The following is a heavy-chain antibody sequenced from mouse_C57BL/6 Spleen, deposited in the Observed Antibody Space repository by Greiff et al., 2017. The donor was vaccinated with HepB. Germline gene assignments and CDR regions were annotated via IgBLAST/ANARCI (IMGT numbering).Heavy chain of an antibody. D-gene: IGHD2-2*01. CDR2: IYPGDGDT. CDR3: ARWGYDGAY. V-gene: IGHV1-82*01. Sequence: VKLMESGPELVKPGASVKISCTASGYAFSSSWMNWVKQRPGKGLEWIGRIYPGDGDTNYNGKFKGKATLTADKSSSTAYMQLRSLTSEDSAVYFCARWGYDGAYWGQGTLVTVSA. CDR1: GYAFSSSW. J-gene: IGHJ3*01.